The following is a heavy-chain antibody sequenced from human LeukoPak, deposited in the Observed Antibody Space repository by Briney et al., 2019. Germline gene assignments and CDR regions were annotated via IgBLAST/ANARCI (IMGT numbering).Heavy chain of an antibody. J-gene: IGHJ4*02. Sequence: LESSVKVSCKASGYTFTGYYMHWVRQAPGHGLEWMGWINPNSGGTNYAQKSQGRVTMTRDTSISTAYLELNRLRSDDTAVYYCARNREFSPLDYWGQGTLVTVSS. CDR2: INPNSGGT. CDR3: ARNREFSPLDY. D-gene: IGHD1-14*01. V-gene: IGHV1-2*03. CDR1: GYTFTGYY.